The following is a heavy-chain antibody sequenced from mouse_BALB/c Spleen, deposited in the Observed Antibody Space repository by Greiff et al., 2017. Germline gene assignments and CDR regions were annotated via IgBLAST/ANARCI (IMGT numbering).Heavy chain of an antibody. CDR2: IDPSDSYT. CDR3: ARSGYYGSSYVFAY. CDR1: GYTFTSYW. D-gene: IGHD1-1*01. Sequence: VQLQQPGAELVKPGASVKLSCKASGYTFTSYWMHWVKQRPGQGLEWIGEIDPSDSYTNYNQKFKGKATLTVDKSSSTAYMQLSSLTSEDSAVYYCARSGYYGSSYVFAYWGQGTLVTVSA. V-gene: IGHV1-69*02. J-gene: IGHJ3*01.